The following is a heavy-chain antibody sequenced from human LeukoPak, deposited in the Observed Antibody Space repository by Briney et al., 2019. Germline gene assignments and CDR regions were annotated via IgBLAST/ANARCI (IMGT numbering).Heavy chain of an antibody. CDR2: INSDGSTT. CDR3: AYDILTR. J-gene: IGHJ4*02. CDR1: GFTFSTYW. Sequence: GGSLRLSCAAAGFTFSTYWMHWVRQAPGKGLVWVSRINSDGSTTNYADSVKGRFTISRDNAKNTLYLQMNSRRAEDTAINYCAYDILTRWGQGTLVAVSS. D-gene: IGHD3-9*01. V-gene: IGHV3-74*01.